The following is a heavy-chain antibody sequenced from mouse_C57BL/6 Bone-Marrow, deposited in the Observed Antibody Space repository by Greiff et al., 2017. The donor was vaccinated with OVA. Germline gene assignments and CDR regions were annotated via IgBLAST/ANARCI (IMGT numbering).Heavy chain of an antibody. D-gene: IGHD1-1*01. Sequence: VQLKESGAELVRPGASVKLSCTASGFNIKDDYMHWVKQRPEQGLEWIGWIDPENGDTEYASKFQGKATITADTSSNTAYLQLSSLTSEDTAVYYCTYYYGSSPDYWGQGTTLTVSS. J-gene: IGHJ2*01. CDR3: TYYYGSSPDY. CDR2: IDPENGDT. V-gene: IGHV14-4*01. CDR1: GFNIKDDY.